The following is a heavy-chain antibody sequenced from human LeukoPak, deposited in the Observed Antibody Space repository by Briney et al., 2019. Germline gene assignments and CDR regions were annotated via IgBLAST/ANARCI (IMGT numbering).Heavy chain of an antibody. CDR1: GFTFSSYG. V-gene: IGHV3-30*18. CDR3: AKRDSSGYYLFDY. CDR2: ISYDGSNK. J-gene: IGHJ4*02. D-gene: IGHD3-22*01. Sequence: PGGSLRLSCAASGFTFSSYGMHWVRQAPGKGLEWVAVISYDGSNKYYADSVKGRFTISRDNSKNTLYLQMNSLRAEDTAVYYCAKRDSSGYYLFDYWGQGTLVTVSS.